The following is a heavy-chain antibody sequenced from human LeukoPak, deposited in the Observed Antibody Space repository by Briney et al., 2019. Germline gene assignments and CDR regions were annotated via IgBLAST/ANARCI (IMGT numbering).Heavy chain of an antibody. D-gene: IGHD5-18*01. V-gene: IGHV4-61*02. CDR2: IYTSGST. Sequence: PSETLSLTCTVSGGSISSGSCYWSWIRQPAGKGLEWIGRIYTSGSTNYNPSLKSRVTISVDTSKNQFSLKLSSVTAADTAVYYCARLVGYSYEYYFDYWGQGTLVTVSS. CDR1: GGSISSGSCY. J-gene: IGHJ4*02. CDR3: ARLVGYSYEYYFDY.